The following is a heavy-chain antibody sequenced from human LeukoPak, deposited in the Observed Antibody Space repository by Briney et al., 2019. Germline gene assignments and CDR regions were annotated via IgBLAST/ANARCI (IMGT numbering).Heavy chain of an antibody. CDR3: AREYDSSGYYEDY. J-gene: IGHJ4*02. Sequence: SETLSLTCAVSGGSISSGGYSWSWIRQPPGKGLEWIGYIYHSGSTYYNPSLKSRVTISVDRSKNQFSLKLSSVTAADTAVYYCAREYDSSGYYEDYWGQGTLVTVSS. D-gene: IGHD3-22*01. CDR1: GGSISSGGYS. CDR2: IYHSGST. V-gene: IGHV4-30-2*01.